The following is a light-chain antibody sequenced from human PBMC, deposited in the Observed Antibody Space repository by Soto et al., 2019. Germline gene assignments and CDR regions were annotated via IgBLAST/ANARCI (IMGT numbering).Light chain of an antibody. J-gene: IGLJ3*02. CDR1: SSDVGTYNL. CDR2: EVN. V-gene: IGLV2-23*02. Sequence: QSALTQPASVSGSPGQSITISCTGTSSDVGTYNLVSWYQQHPGKAPKLMIYEVNKRPSGVSNRFSGSKSGNTASLTISGLQSEDEGDYYCCSYAGSFTWVFGGGTKLTVL. CDR3: CSYAGSFTWV.